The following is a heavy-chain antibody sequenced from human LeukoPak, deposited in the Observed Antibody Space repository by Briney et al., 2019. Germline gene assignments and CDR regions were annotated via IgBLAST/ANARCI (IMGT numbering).Heavy chain of an antibody. V-gene: IGHV3-7*01. CDR3: AREIVGAIKSYFDY. CDR2: IRQDGGLK. J-gene: IGHJ4*02. Sequence: GGSLRLSCTASGSTFSSYWMSWVRQAPGKGLEWVANIRQDGGLKHYVDSVKGRFTISRDNAENSLYLQMNSLRAEDTAVYYCAREIVGAIKSYFDYWGQGTLVTASS. CDR1: GSTFSSYW. D-gene: IGHD1-26*01.